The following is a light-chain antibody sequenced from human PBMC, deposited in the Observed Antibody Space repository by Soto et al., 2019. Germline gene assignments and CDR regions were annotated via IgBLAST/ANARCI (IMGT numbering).Light chain of an antibody. J-gene: IGKJ1*01. CDR2: GAS. Sequence: DIVLTQSPGTLSLSPRERATLSCRASQSVGSVYLAWYQQKPGQAPRLLIHGASNRASGIPDRFSGSGSGTDFTLTISRLEPEDFAVYYCQQYGSSPRTFGQGTKVDIK. V-gene: IGKV3-20*01. CDR1: QSVGSVY. CDR3: QQYGSSPRT.